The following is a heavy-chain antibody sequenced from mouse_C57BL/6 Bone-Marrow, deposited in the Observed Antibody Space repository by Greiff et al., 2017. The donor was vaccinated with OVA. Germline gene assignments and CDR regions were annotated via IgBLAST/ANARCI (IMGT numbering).Heavy chain of an antibody. D-gene: IGHD1-1*01. CDR2: FYPGSGSI. V-gene: IGHV1-62-2*01. J-gene: IGHJ2*01. Sequence: VQVVESGAELVKPGASVKLSCKASGYTFTEYTIHWVKQRSGQGLEWIGWFYPGSGSIKYNEKFKDKATLTADKSSSTVYMELSRLTSEDSAVYFCARHEGGSSYPYYFDYWGQGTTLTVSS. CDR3: ARHEGGSSYPYYFDY. CDR1: GYTFTEYT.